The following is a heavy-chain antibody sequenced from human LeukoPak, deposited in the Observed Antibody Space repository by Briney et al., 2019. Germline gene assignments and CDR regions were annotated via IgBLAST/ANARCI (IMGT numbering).Heavy chain of an antibody. D-gene: IGHD3-22*01. V-gene: IGHV1-46*01. CDR3: ARDPLSYDSSGYPEHSYYFDY. CDR2: LNPSGGSS. Sequence: GASVKVSCKASGYTVTSYYMHWVRQAPGQGLEWMALLNPSGGSSNYAQKFQGRVTITADESTSTAYMELSSLRSEDTAVYYCARDPLSYDSSGYPEHSYYFDYWGQGTLVTVSS. CDR1: GYTVTSYY. J-gene: IGHJ4*02.